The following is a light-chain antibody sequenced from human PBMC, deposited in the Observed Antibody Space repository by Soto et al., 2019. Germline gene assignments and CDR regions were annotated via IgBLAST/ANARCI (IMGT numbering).Light chain of an antibody. J-gene: IGLJ2*01. CDR2: DDS. V-gene: IGLV3-21*02. CDR1: NIGSKR. CDR3: QVWNSDDDHVL. Sequence: SYELTQPPSVSVAPGQTAKISCGGSNIGSKRVHWYQQKPGQAPVVVVYDDSGRPSGIPERFSGSNSGHTATLTISRVEAGDEADYYCQVWNSDDDHVLFGGGTQLTVL.